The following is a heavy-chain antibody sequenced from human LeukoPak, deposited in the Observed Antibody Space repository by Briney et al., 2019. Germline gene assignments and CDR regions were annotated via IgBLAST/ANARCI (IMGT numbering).Heavy chain of an antibody. CDR1: GGSISSSSYY. Sequence: PSETLSLTCTVSGGSISSSSYYWGWIRQPPGKGLEWIGSIYYSGSTYYNPSLKSRVTISVDTSKNQFSLKLSSVTAADTAVYYCARARGGYYDSSPFRRYYYYYMDVWGKGTTVTVSS. V-gene: IGHV4-39*01. J-gene: IGHJ6*03. CDR3: ARARGGYYDSSPFRRYYYYYMDV. CDR2: IYYSGST. D-gene: IGHD3-22*01.